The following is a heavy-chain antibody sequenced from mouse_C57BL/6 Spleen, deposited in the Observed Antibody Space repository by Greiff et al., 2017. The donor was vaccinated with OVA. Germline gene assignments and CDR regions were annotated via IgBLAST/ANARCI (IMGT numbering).Heavy chain of an antibody. CDR2: ISSGSSTI. CDR3: ARTSYYSNYEGYFDV. V-gene: IGHV5-17*01. D-gene: IGHD2-5*01. CDR1: GFTFSDSG. J-gene: IGHJ1*03. Sequence: EVKVVESGGGLVKPGGSLKLSCAASGFTFSDSGMHWVRQAPEKGLEWVAYISSGSSTIYYADTVKGRFTISRDNAKNTLFLQMTSLRSEDTAMYYCARTSYYSNYEGYFDVWGTGTTVTVSS.